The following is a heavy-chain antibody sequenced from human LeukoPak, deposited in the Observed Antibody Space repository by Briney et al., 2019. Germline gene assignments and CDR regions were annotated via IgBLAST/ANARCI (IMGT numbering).Heavy chain of an antibody. J-gene: IGHJ5*02. CDR2: INPNSGGT. V-gene: IGHV1-2*02. CDR3: AREETGIVGATTSWFDP. D-gene: IGHD1-26*01. CDR1: GYTFTGYY. Sequence: ASVKVSCKASGYTFTGYYMHWVRQAPGQGLGWMGWINPNSGGTNYAQKFQGRVTMTRDTSISTAYMELSRLRSDDTAVYYCAREETGIVGATTSWFDPWGQGTLVTVSS.